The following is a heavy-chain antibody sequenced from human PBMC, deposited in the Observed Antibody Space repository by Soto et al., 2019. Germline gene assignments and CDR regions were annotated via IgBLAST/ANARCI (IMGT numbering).Heavy chain of an antibody. CDR3: ARPNRGSSGYYWRDWFDP. V-gene: IGHV1-18*04. Sequence: ASWKVSCKASGYTCTGYYMHWVRQAPGQGREWMGWISAYNGNTNYAQKLQGRVTMTTDTSTSTAYMELRSLRSDDTAVYYCARPNRGSSGYYWRDWFDPWGQGTLVNVSS. CDR2: ISAYNGNT. J-gene: IGHJ5*02. D-gene: IGHD3-22*01. CDR1: GYTCTGYY.